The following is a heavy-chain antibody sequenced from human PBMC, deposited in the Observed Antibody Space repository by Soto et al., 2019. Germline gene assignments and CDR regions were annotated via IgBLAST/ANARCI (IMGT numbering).Heavy chain of an antibody. CDR2: INHSGST. Sequence: PSETLSLTCAVYGGSFSGYYWSWIRQPPGKGLEWIGEINHSGSTNYNPSLKSRVTISVDTSKNQFSLKLSSVTAADTAVYYCARGFTMTTVTTPYYYGMDVWGRGTTVTVSS. D-gene: IGHD4-4*01. CDR3: ARGFTMTTVTTPYYYGMDV. CDR1: GGSFSGYY. J-gene: IGHJ6*02. V-gene: IGHV4-34*01.